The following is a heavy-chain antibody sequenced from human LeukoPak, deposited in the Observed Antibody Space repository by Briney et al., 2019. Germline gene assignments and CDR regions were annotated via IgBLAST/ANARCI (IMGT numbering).Heavy chain of an antibody. J-gene: IGHJ4*02. CDR3: ARDYYGSGSYYNGYFDY. D-gene: IGHD3-10*01. CDR1: GGSISSSSYY. V-gene: IGHV4-39*07. CDR2: IYYSGST. Sequence: PSETLSLTCTVSGGSISSSSYYWGWIRQPPGKGLEWIGSIYYSGSTYYNPSLKSRVTISVDTSKNQFSLKLSSVTAADTAVYYCARDYYGSGSYYNGYFDYWGQGTLVTVSS.